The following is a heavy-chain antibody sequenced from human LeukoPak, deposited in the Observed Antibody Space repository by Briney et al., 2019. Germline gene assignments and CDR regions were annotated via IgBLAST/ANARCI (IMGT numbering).Heavy chain of an antibody. V-gene: IGHV1-69*13. CDR1: GGTFSSYA. D-gene: IGHD5-12*01. CDR2: IVPIFGTA. J-gene: IGHJ6*03. Sequence: SVKVSCKASGGTFSSYAISWVRQAPGQGLEWMRGIVPIFGTANYAQKFQGRVTITADESTSTAYMELSSLRSEDTAVYYCARSRYSGYDYRYYYYYMDVWGKGTTVTVSS. CDR3: ARSRYSGYDYRYYYYYMDV.